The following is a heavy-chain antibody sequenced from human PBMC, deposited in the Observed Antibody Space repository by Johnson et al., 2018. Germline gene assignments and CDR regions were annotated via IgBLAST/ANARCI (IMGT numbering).Heavy chain of an antibody. CDR3: ARPGRAGLVYDAFDI. Sequence: QVQLQESGPGLVKPSETLSLTCTVSGGSISSYYWSWIRQPPGKGLEWIGYIYHSGSTNYNPSLKSRVTISVDTSKNQFSLRLSSVTAADTAVYYWARPGRAGLVYDAFDIWGQGTLVTVSS. V-gene: IGHV4-59*01. J-gene: IGHJ3*02. CDR1: GGSISSYY. D-gene: IGHD3-10*01. CDR2: IYHSGST.